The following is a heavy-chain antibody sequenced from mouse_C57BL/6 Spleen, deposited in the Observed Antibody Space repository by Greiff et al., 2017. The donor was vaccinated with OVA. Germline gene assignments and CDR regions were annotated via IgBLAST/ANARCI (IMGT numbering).Heavy chain of an antibody. V-gene: IGHV1-82*01. CDR3: ARGGRFFGY. Sequence: QVQLQQSGPELVKPGASVKISCKASGYAFSSSWMNWVKQRPGKGLEWIGRIYPGDGDTNYNGKFKGKATLTADKSSSTAYMQLSSLTSEDSAVDFCARGGRFFGYWGQGTTLTVSS. J-gene: IGHJ2*01. CDR2: IYPGDGDT. CDR1: GYAFSSSW.